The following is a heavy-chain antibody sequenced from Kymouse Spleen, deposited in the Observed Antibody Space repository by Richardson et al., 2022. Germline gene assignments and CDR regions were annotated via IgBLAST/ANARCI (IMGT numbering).Heavy chain of an antibody. Sequence: QVQLQQWGAGLLKPSETLSLTCAVYGGSFSGYYWSWIRQPPGKGLEWIGEINHSGSTNYNPSLKSRVTISVDTSKNQFSLKLSSVTAADTAVYYCARVIAVAADAFDIWGQGTMVTVSS. CDR3: ARVIAVAADAFDI. CDR1: GGSFSGYY. J-gene: IGHJ3*02. V-gene: IGHV4-34*01. D-gene: IGHD6-19*01. CDR2: INHSGST.